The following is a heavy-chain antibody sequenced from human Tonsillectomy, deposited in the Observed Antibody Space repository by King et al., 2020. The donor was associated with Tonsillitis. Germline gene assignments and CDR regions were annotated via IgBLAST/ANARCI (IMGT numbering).Heavy chain of an antibody. CDR2: IKQDGSEK. D-gene: IGHD5-12*01. Sequence: LVESGGGLVQPGGSLRLSCAASEFTFSSYWMSWVRQAPGKGLEWVANIKQDGSEKYYVDSVEGRFTISRDNANNSLYLQMNSLRAEDTAVYYCARGYSAYGTDYQYYYALDVWGQGTTVTVSS. J-gene: IGHJ6*02. CDR1: EFTFSSYW. V-gene: IGHV3-7*03. CDR3: ARGYSAYGTDYQYYYALDV.